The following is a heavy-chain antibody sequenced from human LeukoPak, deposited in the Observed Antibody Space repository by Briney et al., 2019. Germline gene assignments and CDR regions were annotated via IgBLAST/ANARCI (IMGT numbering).Heavy chain of an antibody. Sequence: SETLSLTCTVSGGSISSGGYYWSWIRQPPGKGLEWIGYIYHSGSTYYNPSLKSRVTISVDRSKNQFSLKLSSVTAADTAVYYCARDPGYYDFWSGYYTWGQGTLVTVSS. V-gene: IGHV4-30-2*01. CDR1: GGSISSGGYY. J-gene: IGHJ4*02. D-gene: IGHD3-3*01. CDR3: ARDPGYYDFWSGYYT. CDR2: IYHSGST.